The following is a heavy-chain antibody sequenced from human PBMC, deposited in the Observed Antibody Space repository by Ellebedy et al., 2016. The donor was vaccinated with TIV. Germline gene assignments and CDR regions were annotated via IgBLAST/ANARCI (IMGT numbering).Heavy chain of an antibody. V-gene: IGHV3-21*01. J-gene: IGHJ4*02. CDR1: GFTFSSYS. CDR3: ARSDYDILTGSYYFDY. Sequence: GGSLRLXXAASGFTFSSYSMNWVRQAPGKGLEWVSSISSSSSYIYYADSVKGRFTISRDNAKKSLYLQMNSLRAEDTALYYCARSDYDILTGSYYFDYWGQGTPDHRLL. CDR2: ISSSSSYI. D-gene: IGHD3-9*01.